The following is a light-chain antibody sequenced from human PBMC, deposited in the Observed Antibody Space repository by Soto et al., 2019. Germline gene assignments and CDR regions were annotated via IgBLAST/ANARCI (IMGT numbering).Light chain of an antibody. J-gene: IGKJ5*01. CDR1: QCVSSK. Sequence: IVMTQSPATLSVSPGERATLCCRVCQCVSSKSAGYQQKPGQAPRRLIYGAATRATGIPARFSGSGSGTEVTLTISSRQSEDFAVYYCQQYNNWPPFTFGQGTRLEI. CDR3: QQYNNWPPFT. V-gene: IGKV3-15*01. CDR2: GAA.